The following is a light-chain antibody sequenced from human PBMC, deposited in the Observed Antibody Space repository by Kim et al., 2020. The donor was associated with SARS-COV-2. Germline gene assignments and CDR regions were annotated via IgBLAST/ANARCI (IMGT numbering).Light chain of an antibody. CDR2: GKN. J-gene: IGLJ2*01. Sequence: VALGQTASITCQRDSRRSYYATWYQQKPAQAPIVVIYGKNNRPSGIPDRFSGSSSGNTASLIITGTQAGDEADYYCNSRDSNDNVVFGGGTQLTVL. CDR3: NSRDSNDNVV. V-gene: IGLV3-19*01. CDR1: SRRSYY.